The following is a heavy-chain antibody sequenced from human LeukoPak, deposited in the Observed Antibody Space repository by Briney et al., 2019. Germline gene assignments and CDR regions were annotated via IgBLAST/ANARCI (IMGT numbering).Heavy chain of an antibody. D-gene: IGHD2-2*01. V-gene: IGHV4-61*01. Sequence: SETLSLTCTVSGGSVSSGSYYWSWIRQPPGKGLEWIGYIYYSGSTNYNPSLKSRVTISVDTSKNQFSLKLSSVTAADTAVYYCARWVNIVVVPAECVDFYGMDVWGQGTTVTVSS. CDR1: GGSVSSGSYY. J-gene: IGHJ6*02. CDR2: IYYSGST. CDR3: ARWVNIVVVPAECVDFYGMDV.